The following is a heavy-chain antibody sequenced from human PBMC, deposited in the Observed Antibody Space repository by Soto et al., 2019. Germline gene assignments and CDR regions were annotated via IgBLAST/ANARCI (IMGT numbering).Heavy chain of an antibody. V-gene: IGHV3-33*01. CDR3: SRGGYCSSTSCRYYYYYGMDV. CDR2: IWSDGNNK. J-gene: IGHJ6*02. Sequence: LRLSCAASGFTFSSYGMHWVRQAPGKGLGWVAVIWSDGNNKYYADSVKGRFTISRDNSKNTLYLQMNSLRAEDTALYFCSRGGYCSSTSCRYYYYYGMDVWGQGTTVTVSS. D-gene: IGHD2-2*01. CDR1: GFTFSSYG.